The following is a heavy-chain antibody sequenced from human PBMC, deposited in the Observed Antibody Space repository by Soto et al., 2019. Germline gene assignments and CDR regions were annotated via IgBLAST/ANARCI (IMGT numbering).Heavy chain of an antibody. CDR2: ISYDGSNK. Sequence: GSLRLSCAASGFTFSSYGMHWVRQAPGKGLEWVAVISYDGSNKYYADSVKGRFTISRDNSKNTLYQQMNSPRAEDTAVYYCATYSEMTTVTPNDYWGQGTLVTVSS. D-gene: IGHD4-17*01. CDR3: ATYSEMTTVTPNDY. V-gene: IGHV3-30*03. CDR1: GFTFSSYG. J-gene: IGHJ4*02.